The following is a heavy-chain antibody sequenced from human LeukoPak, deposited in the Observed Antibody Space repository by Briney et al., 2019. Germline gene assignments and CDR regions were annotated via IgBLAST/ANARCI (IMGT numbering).Heavy chain of an antibody. CDR1: GFTVSSNY. CDR2: IYSGGST. V-gene: IGHV3-66*01. D-gene: IGHD1-26*01. CDR3: RRAWYRGSYYGDY. J-gene: IGHJ4*02. Sequence: PGGSLRLSCAASGFTVSSNYMSWVRQAPGKGLERVSVIYSGGSTYYADSVKGRFTISRENSKNTLYLQMNGLRAEDAAVYYCRRAWYRGSYYGDYWGQGTLVSVSS.